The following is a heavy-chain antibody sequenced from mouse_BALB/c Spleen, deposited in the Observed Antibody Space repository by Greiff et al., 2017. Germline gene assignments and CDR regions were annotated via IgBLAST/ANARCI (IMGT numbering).Heavy chain of an antibody. CDR1: GFTFSSYA. Sequence: EVMLVESGGGLVKPGGSLKLSCAASGFTFSSYAMSWVRQTPEKRLEWVASISSGGSTYYPDSVKGRFTISRDNARNILYLQMSSLRSEDTAMYYCARKRVYYFDYWGQGTTLTVSS. CDR3: ARKRVYYFDY. D-gene: IGHD1-1*01. V-gene: IGHV5-6-5*01. CDR2: ISSGGST. J-gene: IGHJ2*01.